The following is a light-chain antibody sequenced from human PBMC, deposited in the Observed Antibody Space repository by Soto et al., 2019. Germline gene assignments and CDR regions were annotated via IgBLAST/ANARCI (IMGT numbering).Light chain of an antibody. V-gene: IGKV1-16*02. J-gene: IGKJ3*01. CDR1: QGISND. Sequence: DIQMTQSPSSLSASVGDRVTITCRESQGISNDLAWFQQKPGKAPKSLIYAASNLQSGVPSKFSGSGSGTDFTRTISSLQPEDFATYYLQQYKSDPLTFGPGTKVDIK. CDR2: AAS. CDR3: QQYKSDPLT.